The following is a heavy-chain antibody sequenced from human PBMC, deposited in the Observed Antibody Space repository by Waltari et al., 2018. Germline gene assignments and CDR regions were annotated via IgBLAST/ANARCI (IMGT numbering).Heavy chain of an antibody. J-gene: IGHJ6*03. D-gene: IGHD3-16*01. CDR3: ARDYSYDSNYMDV. Sequence: QVQLVESGGGGVQPGRSLRLARAASGFTFSSNAMHWVRQAPGKGLEYVAVISSDGSYRYYADSVRGRFTISRDNSKYTLYLQMNSLRGDDTAVYYCARDYSYDSNYMDVWGKGTAVTISS. V-gene: IGHV3-30-3*01. CDR2: ISSDGSYR. CDR1: GFTFSSNA.